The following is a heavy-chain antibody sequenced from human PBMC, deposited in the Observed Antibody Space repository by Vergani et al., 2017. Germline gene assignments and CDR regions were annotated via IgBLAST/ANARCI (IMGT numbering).Heavy chain of an antibody. CDR2: ISGSGGST. J-gene: IGHJ6*02. CDR3: ARGYSSSWYFPRNYYYGMDV. CDR1: GFTFSSYA. D-gene: IGHD6-13*01. Sequence: EVQLVESGGGLVQPGRSLRLSCAASGFTFSSYAMSWVRQAPGKGLEWVSAISGSGGSTYYADSEKGRFTISRDNSKNTLYLQMNSLRAEDTAVYYCARGYSSSWYFPRNYYYGMDVWGQGTTVTVSS. V-gene: IGHV3-23*04.